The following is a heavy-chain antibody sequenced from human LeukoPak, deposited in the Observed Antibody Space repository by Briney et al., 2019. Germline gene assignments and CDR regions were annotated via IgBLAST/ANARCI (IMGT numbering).Heavy chain of an antibody. J-gene: IGHJ4*02. CDR2: ISANNGNA. V-gene: IGHV1-18*01. D-gene: IGHD3-22*01. CDR1: GYMFSSYG. Sequence: ASVKVSCKASGYMFSSYGISWVRQAPGQGLEWMGWISANNGNANYAQRLQGRVTMTRDTSTSTAYMELRSLRSDDTAVYYCARDVSHRLFYDSSGYYILFDYWGQGTLVTVSS. CDR3: ARDVSHRLFYDSSGYYILFDY.